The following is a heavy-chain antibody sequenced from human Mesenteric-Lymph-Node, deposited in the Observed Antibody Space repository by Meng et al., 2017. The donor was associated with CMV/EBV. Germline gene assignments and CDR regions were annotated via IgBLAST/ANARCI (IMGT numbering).Heavy chain of an antibody. J-gene: IGHJ4*02. CDR2: IRSKAYGGTT. CDR3: TRGTSIAARRAFDY. V-gene: IGHV3-49*04. CDR1: GFTFGDYA. D-gene: IGHD6-6*01. Sequence: GGSLRLSCTASGFTFGDYAMSWVRQAPGKGLEWVGFIRSKAYGGTTEYAASVKGRFTISRDDSKSIAYLQMNSLKTEDTAVYYCTRGTSIAARRAFDYWGQGTLVTVSS.